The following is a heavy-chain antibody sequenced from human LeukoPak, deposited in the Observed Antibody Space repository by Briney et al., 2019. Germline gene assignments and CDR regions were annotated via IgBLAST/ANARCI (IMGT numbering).Heavy chain of an antibody. D-gene: IGHD2-2*01. Sequence: SETLSLTCTVSGGSISSYYWSWIRQPPGKGLEWIGYIYYSGSTNYNPSLKSRVTISVDTSKNQSSLKLSSVTAADTAVYYCARGRHCSSTSCYRPALSYYGMDVWGQGTTVTVSS. CDR3: ARGRHCSSTSCYRPALSYYGMDV. CDR1: GGSISSYY. J-gene: IGHJ6*02. V-gene: IGHV4-59*12. CDR2: IYYSGST.